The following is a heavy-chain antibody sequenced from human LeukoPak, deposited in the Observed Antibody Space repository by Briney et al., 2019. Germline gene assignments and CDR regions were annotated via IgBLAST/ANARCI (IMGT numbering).Heavy chain of an antibody. Sequence: GGSLRLSCTASGFTFGDYAMSWFRQAPGKGLEWVGFIRSKAYGGTTEYAASVKGRFTISRDDSKSIAYLQMNSLKTEDTAVYYCTRDTWDYGDYVGGAFDIWGQGTMVTVSS. D-gene: IGHD4-17*01. CDR1: GFTFGDYA. J-gene: IGHJ3*02. CDR3: TRDTWDYGDYVGGAFDI. CDR2: IRSKAYGGTT. V-gene: IGHV3-49*03.